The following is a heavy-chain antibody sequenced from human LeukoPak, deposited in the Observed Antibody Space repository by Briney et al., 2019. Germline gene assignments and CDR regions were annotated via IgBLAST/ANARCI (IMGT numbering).Heavy chain of an antibody. J-gene: IGHJ5*02. CDR3: ARLEVLNWFDP. CDR2: SYPGDSDT. D-gene: IGHD1-1*01. Sequence: GESLKISFKGSGYRFTSYWIGWVRQMPGKGLEWMGISYPGDSDTRYSPSFQGQVTISADKSISTAYPQWSSLKASDTAMYYCARLEVLNWFDPWGQGTLVTVSS. V-gene: IGHV5-51*01. CDR1: GYRFTSYW.